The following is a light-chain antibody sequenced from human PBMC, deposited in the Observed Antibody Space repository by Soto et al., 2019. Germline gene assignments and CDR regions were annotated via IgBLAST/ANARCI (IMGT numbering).Light chain of an antibody. V-gene: IGLV2-11*01. Sequence: QSVLTQHRSVSGSPGQSDTISCTGTSSDVGGYNYVSWYQQHPGKAPKLMIYDVSKRPSGVPDRFSGSKSGNTASLTISGLQAEDEADYYCSSYTSSTTQIFGIGTKVTVL. J-gene: IGLJ1*01. CDR2: DVS. CDR3: SSYTSSTTQI. CDR1: SSDVGGYNY.